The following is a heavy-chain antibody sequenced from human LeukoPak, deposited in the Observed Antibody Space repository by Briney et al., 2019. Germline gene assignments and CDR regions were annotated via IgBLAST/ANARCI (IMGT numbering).Heavy chain of an antibody. CDR2: IYYSGST. J-gene: IGHJ4*02. Sequence: PSETLSLTCTVSGGSISSYYWSWIRQPPGKGLEWIGYIYYSGSTNYNPSLESRVTISVDTSKNQFSLKLSSVTAADTAVYYCARMSGDYVDYWGQGTLVTVSS. D-gene: IGHD4-17*01. CDR3: ARMSGDYVDY. V-gene: IGHV4-59*01. CDR1: GGSISSYY.